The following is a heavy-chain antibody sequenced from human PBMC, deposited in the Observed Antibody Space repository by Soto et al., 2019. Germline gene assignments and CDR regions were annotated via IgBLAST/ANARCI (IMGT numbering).Heavy chain of an antibody. CDR2: INRSGST. Sequence: SETLSLTCAVYGGSFSGYYWNWIRQPPGKGLEWIGEINRSGSTNYNPSLTRRATLSVDTSKNQVSLKLTSVTAADTAVYYCARLASGWQYYYFDFWGRGTPVTVSS. CDR1: GGSFSGYY. V-gene: IGHV4-34*01. CDR3: ARLASGWQYYYFDF. J-gene: IGHJ2*01. D-gene: IGHD6-19*01.